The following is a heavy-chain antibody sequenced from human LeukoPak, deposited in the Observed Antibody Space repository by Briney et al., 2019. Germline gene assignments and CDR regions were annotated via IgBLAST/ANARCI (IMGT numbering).Heavy chain of an antibody. Sequence: GGSLRLSCAASEFTISDHYMDWVRQAPGKGLEWVGRTSNKADSYTTYYAASVKGRFTISRDDSKNLLYLQMKSLKAEDTAVYYCAKDRGYYDTSGYLIWGQGTLVTVSS. CDR3: AKDRGYYDTSGYLI. CDR2: TSNKADSYTT. CDR1: EFTISDHY. V-gene: IGHV3-72*01. D-gene: IGHD3-22*01. J-gene: IGHJ4*02.